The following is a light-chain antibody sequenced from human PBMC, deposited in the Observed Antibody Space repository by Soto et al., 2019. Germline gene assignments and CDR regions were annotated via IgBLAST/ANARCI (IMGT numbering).Light chain of an antibody. CDR1: QSISSW. J-gene: IGKJ1*01. CDR3: QQYNSYSWT. V-gene: IGKV1-5*03. Sequence: IQLTQSPPSLSASVGDRVTITCRASQSISSWLAWYQQKPGKAPKLLIYKASSLESGVPSRFSGSGSGTEFTLTISSLQPDDFATYYCQQYNSYSWTFGQGTKVDI. CDR2: KAS.